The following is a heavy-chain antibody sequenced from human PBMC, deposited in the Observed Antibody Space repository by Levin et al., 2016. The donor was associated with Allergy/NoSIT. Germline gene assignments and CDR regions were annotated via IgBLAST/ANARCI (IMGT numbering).Heavy chain of an antibody. CDR3: ARDPKYYKYAFDI. V-gene: IGHV3-30*04. D-gene: IGHD3-10*01. CDR2: ISYDGSNK. Sequence: GGSLRLSCAASGFTFSSYAMHWVRQAPGKGLEWVAVISYDGSNKYYADSVKGRFTISRDNSKNTLYLQMNSLRAEDTAVYYCARDPKYYKYAFDIWGQGTMVTVSS. CDR1: GFTFSSYA. J-gene: IGHJ3*02.